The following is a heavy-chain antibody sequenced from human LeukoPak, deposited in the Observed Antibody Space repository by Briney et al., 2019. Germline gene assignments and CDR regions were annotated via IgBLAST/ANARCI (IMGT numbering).Heavy chain of an antibody. J-gene: IGHJ4*02. CDR2: ISNDGRGT. V-gene: IGHV3-74*01. CDR3: AREPGSGGGVDY. D-gene: IGHD2-15*01. CDR1: GFTFSHYW. Sequence: PGGSLRLSCAASGFTFSHYWMHWVRQAPGKGLVWVSRISNDGRGTDYADSVEGRFTISRDNAKNTLYLQINSLRADDTAVYYCAREPGSGGGVDYWGQGSLVTVSP.